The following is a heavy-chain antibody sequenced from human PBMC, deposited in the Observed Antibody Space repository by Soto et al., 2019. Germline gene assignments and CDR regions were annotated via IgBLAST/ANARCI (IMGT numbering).Heavy chain of an antibody. Sequence: EVQLVASGGGLVQPGESLRLSCVASGFTLGTYWMSWTRQAPGKGLEWLASIKQDGSEEFSVDSVKGRFAISRDNAKNSLFLQLKSLRGEDTGVYYCARNRGNGYYGQEYWGLDVWGQGTTVTVSS. D-gene: IGHD1-26*01. V-gene: IGHV3-7*05. J-gene: IGHJ6*02. CDR2: IKQDGSEE. CDR3: ARNRGNGYYGQEYWGLDV. CDR1: GFTLGTYW.